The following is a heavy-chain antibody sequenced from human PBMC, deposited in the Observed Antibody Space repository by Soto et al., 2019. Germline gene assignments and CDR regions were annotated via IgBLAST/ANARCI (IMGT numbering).Heavy chain of an antibody. Sequence: ELQLVESGGGLVQLGGSLRLSCAASGVTISSNYMNWVRQAPGKGLEWVSIIYSSGSTYYADSVKGRFTFSRDNSKNTLYLQMNSLRAEDTAVYYCARGTSSGSCYGFQHWGQGTLVTVSS. J-gene: IGHJ1*01. D-gene: IGHD3-10*01. V-gene: IGHV3-66*01. CDR3: ARGTSSGSCYGFQH. CDR2: IYSSGST. CDR1: GVTISSNY.